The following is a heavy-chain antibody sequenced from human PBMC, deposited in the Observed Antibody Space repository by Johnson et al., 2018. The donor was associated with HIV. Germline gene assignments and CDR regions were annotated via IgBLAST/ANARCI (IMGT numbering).Heavy chain of an antibody. CDR3: ARVGPGGGATIPPSAFDI. J-gene: IGHJ3*02. Sequence: VQLVESGRGLVQPGGSLRLSCAASGFTFSTHWMTWVRQAPGKGLEWVASLRQDGSEKYYVDSVKGRFTISRDNAKNSLYLQMNSLRAEDTAVYYCARVGPGGGATIPPSAFDIWGQGTMVTVSS. D-gene: IGHD1-26*01. CDR1: GFTFSTHW. CDR2: LRQDGSEK. V-gene: IGHV3-7*05.